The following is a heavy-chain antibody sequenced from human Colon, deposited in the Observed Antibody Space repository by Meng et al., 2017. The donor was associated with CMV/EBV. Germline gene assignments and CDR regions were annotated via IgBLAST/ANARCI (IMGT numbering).Heavy chain of an antibody. CDR3: VRDSKWLNWFAP. CDR1: GDSIRRDDYY. V-gene: IGHV4-39*07. CDR2: IYYTGYT. Sequence: GSLRLSCTVSGDSIRRDDYYWGWVRQPPGKALEWIGSIYYTGYTSFNPSLKSRVNISLDTSKNQFSLTVKSLTAADSAVYYCVRDSKWLNWFAPRGQGTLVTVSS. D-gene: IGHD5-12*01. J-gene: IGHJ5*02.